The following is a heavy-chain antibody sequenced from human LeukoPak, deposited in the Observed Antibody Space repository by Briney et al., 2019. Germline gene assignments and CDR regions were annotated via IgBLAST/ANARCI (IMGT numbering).Heavy chain of an antibody. CDR1: GFTFSNCW. J-gene: IGHJ4*02. CDR2: IKQDGSET. Sequence: GGSLRLSCAASGFTFSNCWMSWVRRAPGKGLEWVANIKQDGSETYYVDSVRGRFTISRDNAKNSLYLQMNSLRADDTAIYYCARDFWGAYRVDFYDYWGQGALVTVSS. V-gene: IGHV3-7*01. D-gene: IGHD3-3*01. CDR3: ARDFWGAYRVDFYDY.